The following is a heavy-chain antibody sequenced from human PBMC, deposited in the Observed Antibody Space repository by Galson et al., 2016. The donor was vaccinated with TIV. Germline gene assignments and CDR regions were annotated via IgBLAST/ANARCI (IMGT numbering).Heavy chain of an antibody. CDR3: TRTAMGSTRNAFDI. V-gene: IGHV3-49*03. J-gene: IGHJ3*02. D-gene: IGHD1-1*01. CDR2: ITSKTYGATT. CDR1: GFTFGHYA. Sequence: SLRLSCAASGFTFGHYAVNWFRQAPGKGLEWVGFITSKTYGATTEYAASVKGRFTISRDDSRNIAYLQTNSPKTEDTAVYYCTRTAMGSTRNAFDIWGQGTVVTVSS.